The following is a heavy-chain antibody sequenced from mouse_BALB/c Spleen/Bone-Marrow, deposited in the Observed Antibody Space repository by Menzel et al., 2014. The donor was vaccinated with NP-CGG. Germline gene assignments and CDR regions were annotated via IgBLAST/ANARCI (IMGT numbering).Heavy chain of an antibody. Sequence: LQQSGSELVRPGASVKLSCKASGYTFINYRIHWVKRRPGQGPEWIGNFYPGSGTTNYDEKFKTKATLTVDTFSSTAYMQLSSLTSEDSAVYYCTKGNYFFDYWGQGTTLTVSS. CDR3: TKGNYFFDY. J-gene: IGHJ2*01. CDR2: FYPGSGTT. V-gene: IGHV1S22*01. CDR1: GYTFINYR. D-gene: IGHD2-1*01.